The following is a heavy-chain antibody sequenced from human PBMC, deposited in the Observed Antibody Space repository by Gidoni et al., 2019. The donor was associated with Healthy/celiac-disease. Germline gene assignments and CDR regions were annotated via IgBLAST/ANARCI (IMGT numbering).Heavy chain of an antibody. Sequence: EVQLLESGGGLVQPGGSLRLSCAASGFTFSSYAMSWVRPAPGKGLEWVSTISDNSGSTYYAESVKGRFTISRDNSKNTLYLQVNSLRAEDTALYYCAKLVSDYSISYWGQGTLVTVSS. CDR1: GFTFSSYA. D-gene: IGHD6-6*01. J-gene: IGHJ4*02. V-gene: IGHV3-23*01. CDR3: AKLVSDYSISY. CDR2: ISDNSGST.